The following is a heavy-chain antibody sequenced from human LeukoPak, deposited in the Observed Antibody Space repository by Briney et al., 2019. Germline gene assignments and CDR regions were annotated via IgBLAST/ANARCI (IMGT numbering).Heavy chain of an antibody. Sequence: GGSLRLSCAASGFTFSSYSMNWVRQAPGKGLEWVSSISSSSSYIYYADSVKGRFTISRDNAKNSLYLQMNSLRAEDTAVYYCARVIAAAGTDYWGQGTLVTVSS. CDR2: ISSSSSYI. CDR3: ARVIAAAGTDY. J-gene: IGHJ4*02. CDR1: GFTFSSYS. V-gene: IGHV3-21*01. D-gene: IGHD6-13*01.